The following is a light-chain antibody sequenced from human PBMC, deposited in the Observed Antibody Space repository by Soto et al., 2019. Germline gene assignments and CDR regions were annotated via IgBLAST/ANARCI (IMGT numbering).Light chain of an antibody. J-gene: IGKJ1*01. Sequence: EIVLTQSPATLSLSPGARATLSCRASQSVAANYLAWYQQKAGQAPRLLIYDASSRAPGIPDRFSGSGSGTDFALTLGRLETEDFAVYDCQQSGTSTGTFGPGTKFDIK. CDR3: QQSGTSTGT. CDR1: QSVAANY. V-gene: IGKV3-20*01. CDR2: DAS.